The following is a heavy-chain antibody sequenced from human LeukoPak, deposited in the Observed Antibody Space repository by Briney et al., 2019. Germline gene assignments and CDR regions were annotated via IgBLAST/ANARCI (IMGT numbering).Heavy chain of an antibody. Sequence: SETLSLTCTVSGGSISSYYWSWIRQPPGKGLEWIGFVHYSGSTHYNPSLKSRVTISVDTSKNQFSLKLSSVTAADTAVYYCARGKRGRITMIVVAKSTSLFGYWGQGTLVTVSS. CDR2: VHYSGST. CDR3: ARGKRGRITMIVVAKSTSLFGY. D-gene: IGHD3-22*01. J-gene: IGHJ4*02. CDR1: GGSISSYY. V-gene: IGHV4-59*12.